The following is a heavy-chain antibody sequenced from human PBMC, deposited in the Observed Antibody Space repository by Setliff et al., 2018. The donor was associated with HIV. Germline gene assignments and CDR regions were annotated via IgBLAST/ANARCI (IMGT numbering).Heavy chain of an antibody. CDR3: ARGRATISSPELDAFDI. V-gene: IGHV1-2*04. J-gene: IGHJ3*02. CDR2: INPNSGGT. Sequence: ASVKVSCKASGYTLTGYYMHWVRQAPGQGLEWMGWINPNSGGTNYAQKFQGWVTMTRDTSISTAYMELSRLRSDDTAVYYCARGRATISSPELDAFDIWGQGTMVTVSS. D-gene: IGHD5-12*01. CDR1: GYTLTGYY.